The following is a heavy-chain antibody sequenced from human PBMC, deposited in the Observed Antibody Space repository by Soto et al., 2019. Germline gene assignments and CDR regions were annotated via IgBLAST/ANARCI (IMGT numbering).Heavy chain of an antibody. CDR3: ARGEKYGSARDGFDH. CDR1: GYSFSTYG. J-gene: IGHJ4*02. Sequence: QVLLVQSGAEVKKPGASVKVSCKASGYSFSTYGVSWVRQAPGQGLEWMGWLNTGDGNTAYAQKLQGRITLTTDTSTTTAYMELRSLRSDDTAIDYCARGEKYGSARDGFDHWGQGTLVTVSS. CDR2: LNTGDGNT. D-gene: IGHD3-10*01. V-gene: IGHV1-18*04.